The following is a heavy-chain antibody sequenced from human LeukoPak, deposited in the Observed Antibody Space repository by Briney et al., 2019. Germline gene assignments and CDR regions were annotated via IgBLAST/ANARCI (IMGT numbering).Heavy chain of an antibody. V-gene: IGHV4-39*01. Sequence: SETLSLTCTVSGGSISSSSYYWGWIRQPPGKGLEWIGSIYYSGSTYYNPSLKSRVTISVDTSKNQFSLKLSSVTAADTAVYYCARASDTYYYDSRPPFGYWGQGTLVTVSS. CDR3: ARASDTYYYDSRPPFGY. CDR2: IYYSGST. CDR1: GGSISSSSYY. J-gene: IGHJ4*02. D-gene: IGHD3-22*01.